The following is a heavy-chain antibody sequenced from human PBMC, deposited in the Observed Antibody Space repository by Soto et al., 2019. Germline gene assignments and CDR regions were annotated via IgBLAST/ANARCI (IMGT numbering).Heavy chain of an antibody. J-gene: IGHJ3*02. Sequence: ASVKVSCKTSGYTFTNHGINWVRQAPGQGLEWMGWINPHNANTNYAQKLQVRVTMTTDTSTSRAYMDLKSLRSDDTAVYYCARDSVAEIWGDAFDIWGQGTMVTVSS. D-gene: IGHD3-16*01. CDR2: INPHNANT. V-gene: IGHV1-18*04. CDR1: GYTFTNHG. CDR3: ARDSVAEIWGDAFDI.